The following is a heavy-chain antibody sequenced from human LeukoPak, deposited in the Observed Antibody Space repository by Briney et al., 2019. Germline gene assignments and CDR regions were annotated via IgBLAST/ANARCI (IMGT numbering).Heavy chain of an antibody. Sequence: GGSLRLSCAASGFTFSSYAMHWVRQAPGKGLEWVAVISYDGSNKYYADSVKGRFTISRDNSKNTLYLQMNSLRAEDTAVYYCARGDGTGYWGQGTLVTVSS. J-gene: IGHJ4*02. V-gene: IGHV3-30-3*01. CDR3: ARGDGTGY. CDR2: ISYDGSNK. CDR1: GFTFSSYA. D-gene: IGHD1-1*01.